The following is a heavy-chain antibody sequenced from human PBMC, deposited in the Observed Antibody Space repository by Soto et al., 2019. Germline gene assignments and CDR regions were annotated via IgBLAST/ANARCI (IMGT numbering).Heavy chain of an antibody. CDR2: ISSNGGST. J-gene: IGHJ4*02. CDR1: GFTFSSYA. CDR3: ARGGRGYEFDY. Sequence: EVQLVESGGGLVQPGGSLRLSCAASGFTFSSYAMHWVRQAPGKGLEYVSGISSNGGSTDYANSVKGRFTISRDNCKFTLYRQMGSLRAEDMAVYYCARGGRGYEFDYWGQGTLVTVSS. V-gene: IGHV3-64*01. D-gene: IGHD5-12*01.